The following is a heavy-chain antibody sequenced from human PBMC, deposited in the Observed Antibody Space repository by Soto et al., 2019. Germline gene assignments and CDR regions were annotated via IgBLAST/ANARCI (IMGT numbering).Heavy chain of an antibody. CDR3: ASQVSYCSGGSCYNY. J-gene: IGHJ4*02. CDR1: GYSFTSYW. V-gene: IGHV5-51*01. Sequence: GESLKISCKGSGYSFTSYWIGWVRQMPGKGLEWMGIIYPGDSDTRYRPSFQGQVTISADKSISTAYLQWSSLKASDTAMYYCASQVSYCSGGSCYNYWGQGTLVTVSS. D-gene: IGHD2-15*01. CDR2: IYPGDSDT.